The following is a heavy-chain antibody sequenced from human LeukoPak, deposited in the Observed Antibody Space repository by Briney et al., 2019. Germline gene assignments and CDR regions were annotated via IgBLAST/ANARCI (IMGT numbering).Heavy chain of an antibody. J-gene: IGHJ4*02. CDR3: AKDGSGSGPYLGYFDY. CDR1: GFTFSSYA. D-gene: IGHD6-19*01. V-gene: IGHV3-23*01. Sequence: GGSLRLSCAASGFTFSSYAMSWVRQAPGKGLEWVSAISGSGGSTYYADSVKGRFTISRDNSKNTLYLQMNSLRAEDTAVYYCAKDGSGSGPYLGYFDYWGQGTLVTVSS. CDR2: ISGSGGST.